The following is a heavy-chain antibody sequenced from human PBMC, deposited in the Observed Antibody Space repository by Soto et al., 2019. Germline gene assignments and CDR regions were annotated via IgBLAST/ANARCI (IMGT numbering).Heavy chain of an antibody. Sequence: GGSLRLSCAASGFTFSSYAMSWVRQAPGKGLEWVSAISAGGGSTYYADSVKGRFTISRDNAKNTLCLQMNSLRAEDTAIYYCAKDRGGVYSYGFDYWGQGTLVTVSS. D-gene: IGHD5-18*01. V-gene: IGHV3-23*01. CDR1: GFTFSSYA. CDR3: AKDRGGVYSYGFDY. CDR2: ISAGGGST. J-gene: IGHJ4*02.